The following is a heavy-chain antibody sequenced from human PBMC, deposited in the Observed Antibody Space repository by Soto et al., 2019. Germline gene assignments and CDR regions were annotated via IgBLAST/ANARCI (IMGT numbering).Heavy chain of an antibody. Sequence: PGGSLGLSCAASGFIVSSNYMTWVRQAPGKGLEWVSVISSGDDTYYADSMKGRFTISRDNSKNEVYLQMDNLRVEDTAVYYCARSSSPDGMAVWGQVTTSIVS. J-gene: IGHJ6*02. D-gene: IGHD6-13*01. CDR2: ISSGDDT. V-gene: IGHV3-53*01. CDR1: GFIVSSNY. CDR3: ARSSSPDGMAV.